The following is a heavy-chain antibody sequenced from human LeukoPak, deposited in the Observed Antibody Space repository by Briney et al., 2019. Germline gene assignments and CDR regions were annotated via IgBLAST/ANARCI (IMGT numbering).Heavy chain of an antibody. CDR2: IWYDGSKR. J-gene: IGHJ4*02. V-gene: IGHV3-33*01. CDR1: GFTFSNYG. Sequence: GGSLRLSCTASGFTFSNYGLHWVRQAAGKGLEWMARIWYDGSKRYYADSVQGRFTISRDDSKNTLFLQMNSLRAEDTAVYYCARLPHDYGYPPPFYYFDYWGQGTLVTVSS. D-gene: IGHD4-17*01. CDR3: ARLPHDYGYPPPFYYFDY.